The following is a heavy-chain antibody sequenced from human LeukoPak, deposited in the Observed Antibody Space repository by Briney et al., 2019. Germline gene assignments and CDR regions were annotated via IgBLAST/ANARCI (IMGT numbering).Heavy chain of an antibody. CDR1: GFTFSSYA. J-gene: IGHJ4*02. CDR2: NSGGGGST. CDR3: AKLREDYGSGSYRYYFDY. D-gene: IGHD3-10*01. V-gene: IGHV3-23*01. Sequence: GGSLRLSCAASGFTFSSYAMSWVRQAPGKGLEWVSGNSGGGGSTYYADSVKGRFTISRDNSKNTLYLQMNSLRAEDTAVYYCAKLREDYGSGSYRYYFDYWGQGTLVTVSS.